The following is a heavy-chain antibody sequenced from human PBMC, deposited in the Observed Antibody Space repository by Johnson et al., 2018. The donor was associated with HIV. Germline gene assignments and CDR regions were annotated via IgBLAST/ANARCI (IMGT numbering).Heavy chain of an antibody. V-gene: IGHV3-23*04. CDR1: GFTFSSYV. J-gene: IGHJ3*02. CDR2: ISGSGGST. Sequence: VQLVESGGGLVQPGGSLRLSCAASGFTFSSYVLSWVRQAPGKGLAWVSSISGSGGSTYYADSVKGRFTISRDNSKNKLYLQMNSLRAEDTAIYYCARDLTYYNFWSGSWGDAFDIWGQGTMVTVSS. D-gene: IGHD3-3*01. CDR3: ARDLTYYNFWSGSWGDAFDI.